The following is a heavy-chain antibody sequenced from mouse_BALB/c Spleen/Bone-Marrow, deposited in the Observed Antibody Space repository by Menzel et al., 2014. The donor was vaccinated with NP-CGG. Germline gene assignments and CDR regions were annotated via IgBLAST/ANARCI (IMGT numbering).Heavy chain of an antibody. D-gene: IGHD2-14*01. J-gene: IGHJ4*01. CDR2: ISDGGDYT. Sequence: LVESGGGLVKPGGSLKLSRAASGFTFSDYYMYWVRQTPDRRLEWVATISDGGDYTDYPDNVKGRFTISRDNAKNTLYLRMSSLKSEDTAMYYCARTYRPYALDYWGQGTSVTVSS. V-gene: IGHV5-4*02. CDR3: ARTYRPYALDY. CDR1: GFTFSDYY.